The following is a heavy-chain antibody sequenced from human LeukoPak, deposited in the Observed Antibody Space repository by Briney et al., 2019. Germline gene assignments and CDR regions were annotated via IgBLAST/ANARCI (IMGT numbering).Heavy chain of an antibody. CDR3: AKDRNVWGNGAFDI. CDR1: GFTFSSYG. D-gene: IGHD3-16*01. CDR2: ISYDGSNK. V-gene: IGHV3-30*18. Sequence: GRSLRLSCAASGFTFSSYGMHWVRQAPGKGLEWVAVISYDGSNKYYADSVKGRFTISRDNSKNTLYLQMNSLRAEDTAMYYCAKDRNVWGNGAFDIWGQGTMVTVSS. J-gene: IGHJ3*02.